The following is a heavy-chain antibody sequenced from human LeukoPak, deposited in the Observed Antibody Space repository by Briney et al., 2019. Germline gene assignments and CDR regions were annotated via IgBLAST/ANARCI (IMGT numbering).Heavy chain of an antibody. CDR1: GGSISGSSYY. V-gene: IGHV4-39*01. CDR2: IYYSGST. CDR3: ARLNKEWELLGGGFFDY. D-gene: IGHD1-26*01. Sequence: PSETLSLTCTVSGGSISGSSYYWGWIRQPPGKGLEWIGSIYYSGSTYYNPSLKSRVTISVDTSKNQFSLKLSSVTAADTAVYYCARLNKEWELLGGGFFDYWGQGTLVTVSS. J-gene: IGHJ4*02.